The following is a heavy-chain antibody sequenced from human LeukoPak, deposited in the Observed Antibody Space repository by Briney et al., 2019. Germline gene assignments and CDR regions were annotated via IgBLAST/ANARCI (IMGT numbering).Heavy chain of an antibody. CDR2: IKGDGIST. CDR1: GFTFSSYG. D-gene: IGHD3-10*01. V-gene: IGHV3-74*01. J-gene: IGHJ4*02. Sequence: PGGSLRLSCAASGFTFSSYGMHWVRHAPGQGLGWVSRIKGDGISTNYADSVKGRFTISRDIAKNSLSLQMNNLRVEDTAVYYCARAGSHWHYVYWGQGTVVTVSS. CDR3: ARAGSHWHYVY.